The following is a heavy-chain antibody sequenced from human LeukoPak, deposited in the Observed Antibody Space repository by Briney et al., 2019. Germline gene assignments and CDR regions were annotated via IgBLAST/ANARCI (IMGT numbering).Heavy chain of an antibody. V-gene: IGHV5-51*01. J-gene: IGHJ4*02. CDR3: ARRTTGTKCFDY. CDR2: IYPGNSDT. Sequence: GEPLKISFQGSGYRFTNYWIGWVRPMPGKGGEWMGIIYPGNSDTRYTPSFQGHVTISFDKSISTAHLQWSSLNASDTAMYYCARRTTGTKCFDYWGQGTLVTVSS. CDR1: GYRFTNYW. D-gene: IGHD1-1*01.